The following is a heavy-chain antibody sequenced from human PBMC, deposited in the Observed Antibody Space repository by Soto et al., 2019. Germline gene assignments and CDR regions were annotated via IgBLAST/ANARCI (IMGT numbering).Heavy chain of an antibody. CDR3: ARQEGLRYFDWLQSDSLFPTGYYGMDV. CDR2: IYYSGST. D-gene: IGHD3-9*01. Sequence: SETLSLTCTVSGGSISSSSYYWGWIRQPPGKGLEWIGSIYYSGSTYYNPSLKSRVTISVDTSKNQFSLKLSSVTAADTAVYYCARQEGLRYFDWLQSDSLFPTGYYGMDVWGQGTTVTVSS. V-gene: IGHV4-39*01. J-gene: IGHJ6*02. CDR1: GGSISSSSYY.